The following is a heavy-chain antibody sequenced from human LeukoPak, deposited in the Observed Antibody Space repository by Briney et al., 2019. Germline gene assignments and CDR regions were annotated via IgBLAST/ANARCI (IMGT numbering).Heavy chain of an antibody. CDR2: VYYSGGT. J-gene: IGHJ5*02. V-gene: IGHV4-59*01. CDR3: ARDSYSYGYPVVPWFDP. CDR1: GGSISSYY. Sequence: SETLSLTCTVSGGSISSYYWNWFRQPPGKGLEWIGDVYYSGGTNYNPSLKSRVTISVDTSKNQFSLKLSSVTAADTAVYYCARDSYSYGYPVVPWFDPWGQGTLVTVSS. D-gene: IGHD5-18*01.